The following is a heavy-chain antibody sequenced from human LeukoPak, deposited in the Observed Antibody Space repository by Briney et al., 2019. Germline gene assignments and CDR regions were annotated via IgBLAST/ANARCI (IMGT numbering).Heavy chain of an antibody. CDR3: ARLLVYNSGGEAFDY. Sequence: GGSLRLSCAVSGFTFSRYWMSWVRQAPGKGLEWVANIKQDGSEKYYVDSVKGRFTISRDNAKNSLYLQMSSLRAEDTAVYYCARLLVYNSGGEAFDYWGQGTLVTVSS. J-gene: IGHJ4*02. V-gene: IGHV3-7*01. CDR1: GFTFSRYW. CDR2: IKQDGSEK. D-gene: IGHD3-10*01.